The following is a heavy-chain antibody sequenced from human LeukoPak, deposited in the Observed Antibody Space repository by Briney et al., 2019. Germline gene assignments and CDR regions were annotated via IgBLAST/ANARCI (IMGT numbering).Heavy chain of an antibody. CDR2: ISYSGST. V-gene: IGHV4-39*01. Sequence: TSETLSLTCTVSGVSISSSSYYWGWLRQPPRTGLEWIGSISYSGSTYYNPSVKSRVTISVDTSKNQFSLKLSSVTAADTAVYYCARGLPAFDYWGQGTLVTVSS. CDR1: GVSISSSSYY. CDR3: ARGLPAFDY. J-gene: IGHJ4*02.